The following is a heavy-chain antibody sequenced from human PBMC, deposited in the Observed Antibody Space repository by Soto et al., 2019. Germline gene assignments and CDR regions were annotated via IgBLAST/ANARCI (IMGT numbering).Heavy chain of an antibody. J-gene: IGHJ6*02. D-gene: IGHD2-15*01. CDR3: ARASVVVAATPGYYYYYYGMDV. CDR1: GFTFSSYS. Sequence: GGSLRLSCAASGFTFSSYSMNWVRQAPGMGLEWVSSISSSSSYIYYADSVKGRFTISRDNAKNSLYLQMNSLRAEDTAVYYCARASVVVAATPGYYYYYYGMDVWGQGT. V-gene: IGHV3-21*01. CDR2: ISSSSSYI.